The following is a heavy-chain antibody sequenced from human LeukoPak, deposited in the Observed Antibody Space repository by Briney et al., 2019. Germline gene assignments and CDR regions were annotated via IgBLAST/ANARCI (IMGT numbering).Heavy chain of an antibody. V-gene: IGHV3-30*04. J-gene: IGHJ5*02. CDR2: ISYDGSNK. D-gene: IGHD6-13*01. CDR1: GFTFSSYA. Sequence: GGSLRLSCAASGFTFSSYAMHWVRQAPGKGLEWVAVISYDGSNKYYADSVKGRFTISRDNSKNTLYLQMNSLKADDTAMYYCARDPRGAASGTINWFDPWGQGTLVTVSS. CDR3: ARDPRGAASGTINWFDP.